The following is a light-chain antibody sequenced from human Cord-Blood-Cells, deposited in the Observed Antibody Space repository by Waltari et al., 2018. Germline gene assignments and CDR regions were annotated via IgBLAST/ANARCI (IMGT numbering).Light chain of an antibody. V-gene: IGLV1-40*01. CDR3: QSYDSSLSGLV. CDR1: SSNIGAGYD. J-gene: IGLJ2*01. CDR2: GNS. Sequence: QSVLTQPPSVSGAPGQRVTNSSPGPSSNIGAGYDVNWYQQLPGTAPKLLIYGNSNRPSGVPDRFSGSKSGTSASLAITWLQAEDEADYYCQSYDSSLSGLVFGGGTKLTVL.